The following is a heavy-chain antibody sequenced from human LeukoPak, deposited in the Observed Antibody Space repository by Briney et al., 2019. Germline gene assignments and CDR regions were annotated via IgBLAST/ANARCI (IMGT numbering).Heavy chain of an antibody. V-gene: IGHV3-23*01. D-gene: IGHD3-3*01. CDR3: AKDFMTFPIFGVVIPGAFDI. Sequence: PGGSLRLSCAASGFTFSSYAMSWVRQAPGKGLEWVSAIGGSGGSTYYADSVKGRFTISRDNSKNTLYLQMNSLRAEDTAVYYCAKDFMTFPIFGVVIPGAFDIWGQGTMVTVSS. CDR1: GFTFSSYA. CDR2: IGGSGGST. J-gene: IGHJ3*02.